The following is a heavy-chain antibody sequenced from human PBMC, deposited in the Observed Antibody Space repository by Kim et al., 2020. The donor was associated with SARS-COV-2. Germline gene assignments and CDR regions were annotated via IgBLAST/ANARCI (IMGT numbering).Heavy chain of an antibody. J-gene: IGHJ5*02. CDR2: INHSGST. V-gene: IGHV4-34*01. D-gene: IGHD3-10*01. Sequence: SETLSLTCAVYGGSFSGYYWSWIRQPPGKGLEWIGEINHSGSTNYNPSLKSRVTISVDTSKNQFSLKLSSVTAADTAVYYCAREKGYGRITMVRGVIGAWFDPWGQGTLVTVSS. CDR3: AREKGYGRITMVRGVIGAWFDP. CDR1: GGSFSGYY.